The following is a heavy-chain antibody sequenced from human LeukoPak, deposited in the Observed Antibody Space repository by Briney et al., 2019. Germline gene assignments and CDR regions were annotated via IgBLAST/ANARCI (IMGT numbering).Heavy chain of an antibody. D-gene: IGHD3-3*01. J-gene: IGHJ4*02. CDR2: IYYTGRT. Sequence: SETLSLTRNVSGGSISSYYWNWIRQPPGKGLEWIGYIYYTGRTNYSPSLRSRVTISLDTSKNQFSLELRSVTAADTAVYYCARMDDFWSGYYLLDQWGQGTLVSVSS. CDR3: ARMDDFWSGYYLLDQ. V-gene: IGHV4-59*08. CDR1: GGSISSYY.